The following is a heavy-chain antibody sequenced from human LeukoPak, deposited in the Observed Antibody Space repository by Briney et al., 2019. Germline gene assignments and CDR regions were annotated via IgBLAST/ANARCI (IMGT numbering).Heavy chain of an antibody. J-gene: IGHJ4*02. Sequence: PGGSLRLSCATSGFTFSNYEMSWVRQTPGKGLEWVSYISSSGSSTYYADSVKGRFTISRDNAKSSLCLQMDSLRAGDTAVYYCAREDGSQLDYWGRGTLVTASS. V-gene: IGHV3-48*03. CDR2: ISSSGSST. CDR3: AREDGSQLDY. CDR1: GFTFSNYE. D-gene: IGHD1-26*01.